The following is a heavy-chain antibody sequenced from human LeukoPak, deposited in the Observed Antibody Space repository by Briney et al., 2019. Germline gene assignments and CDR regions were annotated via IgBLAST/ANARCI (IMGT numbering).Heavy chain of an antibody. D-gene: IGHD3-22*01. CDR3: ARDLQDYYCDSSGYYFNWFDP. CDR2: IIPIFGTA. Sequence: GASVKVSCKASGGTFSSYAISWVRQAPGQGLEWMGGIIPIFGTANYAQKFQGRVTITADESTSTAYMELSSLRSGDTAVYYCARDLQDYYCDSSGYYFNWFDPWGQGTLVTVSS. CDR1: GGTFSSYA. J-gene: IGHJ5*02. V-gene: IGHV1-69*13.